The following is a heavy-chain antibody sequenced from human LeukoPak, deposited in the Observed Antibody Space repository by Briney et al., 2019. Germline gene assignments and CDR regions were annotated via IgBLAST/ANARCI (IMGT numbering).Heavy chain of an antibody. CDR3: ARDRGTKLWSTL. Sequence: ASVKVSCKASGGTFSSYAISWVRQAPGQGLEWMGGIIPIFGTANYAQKFQGRVTITTDESTSTAYMELSSLRSEDTAVYYCARDRGTKLWSTLWGQGTPVTVSS. V-gene: IGHV1-69*05. CDR2: IIPIFGTA. D-gene: IGHD3-10*01. CDR1: GGTFSSYA. J-gene: IGHJ4*02.